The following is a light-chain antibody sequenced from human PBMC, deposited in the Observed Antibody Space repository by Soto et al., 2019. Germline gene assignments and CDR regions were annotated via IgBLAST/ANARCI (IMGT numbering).Light chain of an antibody. J-gene: IGKJ5*01. V-gene: IGKV1-39*01. Sequence: DIQMAQSPTSLSSAVGDRFTSSCLASQSILSYLNWYQQKPWQAPQLLIYAASNLQSGVPSRFSGSGSGTDFTLTICSLQPEDFAIYYCQQSYSSPITFGQGTRLEI. CDR1: QSILSY. CDR2: AAS. CDR3: QQSYSSPIT.